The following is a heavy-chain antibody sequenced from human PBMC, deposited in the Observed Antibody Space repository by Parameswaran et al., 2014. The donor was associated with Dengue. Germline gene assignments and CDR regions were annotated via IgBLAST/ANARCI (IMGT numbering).Heavy chain of an antibody. D-gene: IGHD2-2*01. V-gene: IGHV3-11*04. CDR2: ISGSGSTI. CDR3: ARQVIVVVPAAIETIDY. J-gene: IGHJ4*02. Sequence: RWIRQPPGKGLEWVSYISGSGSTIYYADSVKGRFTISRDNAKNSLYLQMNSLRAEDTAVYYCARQVIVVVPAAIETIDYWGQGTLVTVSS.